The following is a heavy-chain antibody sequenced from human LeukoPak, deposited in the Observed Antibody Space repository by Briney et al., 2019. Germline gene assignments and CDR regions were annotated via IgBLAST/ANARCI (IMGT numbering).Heavy chain of an antibody. V-gene: IGHV3-30*02. CDR3: AKDKARVRGVMSY. D-gene: IGHD3-10*01. CDR1: GFTVSSNY. CDR2: IRYDGSNK. J-gene: IGHJ4*02. Sequence: PGGSLRLSCAASGFTVSSNYMSWVRQAPGKGLEWVAFIRYDGSNKYYADSVKGRFTISRDNSKNTLYLQMNSLRAEDTAVYYCAKDKARVRGVMSYWGQGTLVTVSS.